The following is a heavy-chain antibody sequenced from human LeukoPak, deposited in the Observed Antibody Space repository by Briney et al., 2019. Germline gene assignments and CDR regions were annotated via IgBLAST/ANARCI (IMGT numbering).Heavy chain of an antibody. D-gene: IGHD3-9*01. Sequence: YPGGSLRLSCAASGFTFSNAWMSWVRQAPGKGLEWVGRIKSKTDGGTTDYAAPVKGRFTISRDDSKNTLYLQMNSLKTEDTAVYYCTLDILTGYYPYYWGQGTLVTVSS. CDR2: IKSKTDGGTT. CDR1: GFTFSNAW. V-gene: IGHV3-15*01. CDR3: TLDILTGYYPYY. J-gene: IGHJ4*02.